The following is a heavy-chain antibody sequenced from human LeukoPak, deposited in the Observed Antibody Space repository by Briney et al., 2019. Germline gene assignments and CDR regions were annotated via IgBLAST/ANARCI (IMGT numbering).Heavy chain of an antibody. V-gene: IGHV4-59*01. CDR2: VSYSGST. D-gene: IGHD2-2*01. J-gene: IGHJ4*02. CDR3: ARGPPYCSSTSCFFDY. Sequence: SETLSLTCTVSGDSISSYYWIWIRQPPGKGLEWIGYVSYSGSTNHNPSLESRVTISVDTSKNQFSLELSSVTAADTAVYYCARGPPYCSSTSCFFDYWGQGTLVTVSS. CDR1: GDSISSYY.